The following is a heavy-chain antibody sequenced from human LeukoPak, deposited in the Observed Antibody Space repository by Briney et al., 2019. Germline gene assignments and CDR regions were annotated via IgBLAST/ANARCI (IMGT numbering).Heavy chain of an antibody. CDR3: ATDDQQSIV. CDR2: INAGNGNT. D-gene: IGHD1-26*01. CDR1: GYTFTSYA. Sequence: ASVKVSCKASGYTFTSYAMHWVRQAPGQRLEWMGWINAGNGNTKYSQKFQGRVTITRDMSTSTAYMELSSLTSEGTAVYYCATDDQQSIVWGQGTLVTASS. V-gene: IGHV1-3*01. J-gene: IGHJ4*02.